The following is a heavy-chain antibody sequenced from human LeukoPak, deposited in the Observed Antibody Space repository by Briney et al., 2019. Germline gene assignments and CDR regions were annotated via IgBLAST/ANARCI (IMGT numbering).Heavy chain of an antibody. CDR2: INPNSGGT. D-gene: IGHD2-15*01. J-gene: IGHJ4*02. V-gene: IGHV1-2*02. Sequence: ASVKVSCKASGYTFTSYYMHWLRHAPRQGLEWMGWINPNSGGTNYVQKFQGRVTMTRDTSISTAYMELSRLRSDDTAVYYCARDRCSGGSCYVGESDYWGQGTLVTVSS. CDR1: GYTFTSYY. CDR3: ARDRCSGGSCYVGESDY.